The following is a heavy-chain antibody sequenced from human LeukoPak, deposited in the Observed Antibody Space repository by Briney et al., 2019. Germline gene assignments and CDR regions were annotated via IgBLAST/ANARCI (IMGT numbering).Heavy chain of an antibody. CDR2: IYTSGST. V-gene: IGHV4-4*07. CDR1: GGSISSYY. Sequence: PSETLSLTCTVSGGSISSYYWSWIRQPAGKGLEWIGRIYTSGSTNYNPSLKSRVTMSVDTSKNQFSLKLSSVTAADTAVYYCARSYYYSNYVWFDPWGQGTLVTVSS. D-gene: IGHD4-11*01. CDR3: ARSYYYSNYVWFDP. J-gene: IGHJ5*02.